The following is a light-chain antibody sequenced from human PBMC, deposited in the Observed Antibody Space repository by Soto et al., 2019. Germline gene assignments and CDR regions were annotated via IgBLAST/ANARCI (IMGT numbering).Light chain of an antibody. V-gene: IGKV3-20*01. Sequence: EIVLTQSPGTLSLSPGERATLSCRASQSVSGNYLAWYQQKPRQSPRLLIYGSSDRATGIPGRFSGSVSATDFTLTITRVEPEDFAVYYCQQYGSSPPYTFGQGTKLEIK. J-gene: IGKJ2*01. CDR1: QSVSGNY. CDR3: QQYGSSPPYT. CDR2: GSS.